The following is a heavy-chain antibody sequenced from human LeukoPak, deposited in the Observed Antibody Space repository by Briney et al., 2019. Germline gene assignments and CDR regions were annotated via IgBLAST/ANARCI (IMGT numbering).Heavy chain of an antibody. CDR1: GFTVSSNY. Sequence: GGSLRLSCAASGFTVSSNYMSWVRQAPGKGLEWVSVIYSGGSTYYADSVKGRFTISRDNSKNTLYLQMNSLRAEDAAVYYCARDRLAQPWWRAFDIWGQGTMVTVSS. CDR3: ARDRLAQPWWRAFDI. J-gene: IGHJ3*02. CDR2: IYSGGST. V-gene: IGHV3-66*01. D-gene: IGHD2-15*01.